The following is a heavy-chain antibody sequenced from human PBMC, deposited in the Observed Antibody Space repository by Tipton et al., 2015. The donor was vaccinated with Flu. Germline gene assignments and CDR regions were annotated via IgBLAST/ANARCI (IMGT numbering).Heavy chain of an antibody. V-gene: IGHV4-34*01. J-gene: IGHJ5*02. Sequence: TLSLTCAVYGGSFSGYYWSWIRQPPGKGLEWIGEINHSGSTNYNPSLKSRVTISVDTSKNQFSLKLSSVTAADTAVYYCARAGPDSSSWYTPWSGTKYNWFDPWGQGILVTVSS. CDR1: GGSFSGYY. CDR3: ARAGPDSSSWYTPWSGTKYNWFDP. CDR2: INHSGST. D-gene: IGHD6-13*01.